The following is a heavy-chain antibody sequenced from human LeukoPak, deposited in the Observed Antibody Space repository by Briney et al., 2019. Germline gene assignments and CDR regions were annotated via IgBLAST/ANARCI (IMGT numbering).Heavy chain of an antibody. J-gene: IGHJ5*02. V-gene: IGHV1-24*01. CDR3: ATERGFRSGAFAP. CDR1: GYRLTEVS. CDR2: FDPDDGET. Sequence: GASGKVSCKVSGYRLTEVSMHWVRQAPGKGLEWMGGFDPDDGETIYAQNFQGRVTMTEDTSTDTAYIELSSLTSEDTAVYYCATERGFRSGAFAPWGQGTLVIVSS. D-gene: IGHD1-26*01.